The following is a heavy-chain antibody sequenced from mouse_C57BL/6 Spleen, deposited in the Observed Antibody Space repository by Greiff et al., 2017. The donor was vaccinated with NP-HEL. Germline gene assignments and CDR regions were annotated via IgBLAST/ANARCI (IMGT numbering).Heavy chain of an antibody. Sequence: EVQLVESGGGLVKPGGSLKLSCAASGFTFSSYAMSWVRQTPEKRLEWVATISDGGSYTYYPDNVKGRFTISRDNAKNNLYLQMSHLKSEDTAMYYWARSYDYEGWFAYWGQVTLVTVSA. J-gene: IGHJ3*01. CDR3: ARSYDYEGWFAY. CDR1: GFTFSSYA. CDR2: ISDGGSYT. V-gene: IGHV5-4*01. D-gene: IGHD2-4*01.